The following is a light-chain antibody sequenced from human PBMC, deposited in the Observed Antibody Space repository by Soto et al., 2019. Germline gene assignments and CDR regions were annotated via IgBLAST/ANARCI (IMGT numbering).Light chain of an antibody. J-gene: IGLJ2*01. CDR1: SSDVGGYNY. CDR2: DVS. CDR3: SSYTSSSTPV. V-gene: IGLV2-14*01. Sequence: QSALTQPASVSGSPGQSITISCTGTSSDVGGYNYVSWYQQHPGKAPKLMIYDVSNRPSGVSNRFSGSKSGNTASRTISGLQAEDEADYYCSSYTSSSTPVFGGGTKVTVL.